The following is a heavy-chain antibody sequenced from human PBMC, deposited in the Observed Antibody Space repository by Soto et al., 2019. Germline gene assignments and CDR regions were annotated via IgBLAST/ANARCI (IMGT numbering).Heavy chain of an antibody. J-gene: IGHJ6*02. CDR1: GGSFSGYY. Sequence: NPSETLSLTCAVYGGSFSGYYWSWIRQPPGKXLEWIGEINHSGSTNYNPSLKSRVTISVDTSKNQFSLKLSSVTAADTAVYYCARRRGYGGLNYYYYGMDVWGQGTTVTVSS. D-gene: IGHD5-12*01. CDR2: INHSGST. CDR3: ARRRGYGGLNYYYYGMDV. V-gene: IGHV4-34*01.